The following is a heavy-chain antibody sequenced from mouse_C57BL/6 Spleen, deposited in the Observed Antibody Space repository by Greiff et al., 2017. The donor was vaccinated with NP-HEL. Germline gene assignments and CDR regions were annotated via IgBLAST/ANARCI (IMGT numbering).Heavy chain of an antibody. V-gene: IGHV1-72*01. Sequence: VQLQQPGAELVKPGASVKLSCKASGYTFTSYWMHWVKQWPGRGLEWIGRIDPNSGGTKNNEKFKSKATLTVDKPSSTDYMQLSSLTSEDSAVDNCARNYDFWFAYWGQGTLVTVSA. CDR3: ARNYDFWFAY. CDR1: GYTFTSYW. J-gene: IGHJ3*01. D-gene: IGHD2-4*01. CDR2: IDPNSGGT.